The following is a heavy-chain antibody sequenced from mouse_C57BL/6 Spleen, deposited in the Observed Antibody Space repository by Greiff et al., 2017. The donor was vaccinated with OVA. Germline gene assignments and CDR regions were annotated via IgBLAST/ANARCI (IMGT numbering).Heavy chain of an antibody. CDR3: TTLSAQATVAY. Sequence: EVQLQQSGAELVRPGASVKLSCTASGFNIKDDYMHWVKQRPEQGLEWSGWIDPENGDTEYASKFQGPATITADTSSNTAYLQLSSLTSEDTAVYYCTTLSAQATVAYWGQGTLVTVSA. CDR2: IDPENGDT. CDR1: GFNIKDDY. J-gene: IGHJ3*01. D-gene: IGHD3-2*02. V-gene: IGHV14-4*01.